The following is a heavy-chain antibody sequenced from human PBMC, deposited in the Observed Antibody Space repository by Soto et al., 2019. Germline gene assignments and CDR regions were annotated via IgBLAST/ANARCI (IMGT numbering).Heavy chain of an antibody. CDR2: IWYDGSNK. CDR3: ARDRGVGAPVGAFDI. V-gene: IGHV3-33*01. Sequence: VAVIWYDGSNKYYADSVKGRFTISRDNSKNTLYLQMNSLRAEDTAVYYCARDRGVGAPVGAFDIWGQGTMVTVSS. D-gene: IGHD1-26*01. J-gene: IGHJ3*02.